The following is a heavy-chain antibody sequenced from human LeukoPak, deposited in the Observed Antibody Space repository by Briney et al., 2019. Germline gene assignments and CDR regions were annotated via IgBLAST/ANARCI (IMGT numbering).Heavy chain of an antibody. CDR3: ARGPMIGYRFDY. CDR2: IIPILGIA. J-gene: IGHJ4*02. Sequence: SVKVSCKASGGTFSSYTISWVRQAPGQGLEWMGRIIPILGIANYAQKFQGRVTTTADKSTSTAYMELSSLRSEDTAVYYCARGPMIGYRFDYWGQGTLVTVSS. V-gene: IGHV1-69*02. D-gene: IGHD3-22*01. CDR1: GGTFSSYT.